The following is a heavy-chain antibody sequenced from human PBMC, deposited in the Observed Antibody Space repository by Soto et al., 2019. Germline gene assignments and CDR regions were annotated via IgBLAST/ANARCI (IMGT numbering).Heavy chain of an antibody. Sequence: EVQLWESGGGLVQPGGSLRLSCAASGFAFSSHGMGWVRQAPGKGLEWVSAIGGAGAIIYYADSVKGRFTISRDNSKNTMYLQMNSLRAEDTDSYYCVKDHSWYGGAVASFDCWGQGTQVIVSS. D-gene: IGHD2-21*01. CDR2: IGGAGAII. CDR1: GFAFSSHG. V-gene: IGHV3-23*01. CDR3: VKDHSWYGGAVASFDC. J-gene: IGHJ4*02.